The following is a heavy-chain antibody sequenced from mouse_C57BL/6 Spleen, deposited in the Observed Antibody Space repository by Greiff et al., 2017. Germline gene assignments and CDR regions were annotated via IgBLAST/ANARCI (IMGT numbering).Heavy chain of an antibody. D-gene: IGHD2-1*01. CDR2: IYPGDGET. CDR3: ASGDYGSYFDY. V-gene: IGHV1-80*01. Sequence: QVQLQQSGAELVKPGASVKISCKASGYAFSSYWMNWVKQRPGKGLEWIGQIYPGDGETNYNGKFKGKATLTADKSSSTAYMQLSSLTSEDSAVYFCASGDYGSYFDYWGQGTTLTVSS. CDR1: GYAFSSYW. J-gene: IGHJ2*01.